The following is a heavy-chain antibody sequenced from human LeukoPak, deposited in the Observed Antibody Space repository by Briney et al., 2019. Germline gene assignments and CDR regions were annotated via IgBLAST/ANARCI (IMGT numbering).Heavy chain of an antibody. D-gene: IGHD3-3*01. J-gene: IGHJ4*02. CDR2: ISGSGGST. V-gene: IGHV3-23*01. CDR3: ATSYTIFGVVTKYYFDY. Sequence: GGSLRLSCAAPGFTFSSYAMSWVRQAPGKGLEWVSAISGSGGSTYYADSVKGRFTISRDNSKNTLYLQMNSLRAEDTAVYYCATSYTIFGVVTKYYFDYWGQGTLVTVSS. CDR1: GFTFSSYA.